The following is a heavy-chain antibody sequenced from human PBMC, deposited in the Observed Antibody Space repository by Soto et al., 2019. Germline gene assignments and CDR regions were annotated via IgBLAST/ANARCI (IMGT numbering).Heavy chain of an antibody. CDR1: GFSLSDYS. D-gene: IGHD1-26*01. J-gene: IGHJ4*02. CDR3: AGSSDDGPDN. V-gene: IGHV3-21*01. CDR2: ISSSSSFI. Sequence: EVQLVESGGGLVKPGGSLRLSCAASGFSLSDYSMNWIRQAPGKGLEWVASISSSSSFIHYAESMKGRFTISRDNAKNSLYLQMNSLSAEDTAVYYCAGSSDDGPDNWGQGTLVTVSS.